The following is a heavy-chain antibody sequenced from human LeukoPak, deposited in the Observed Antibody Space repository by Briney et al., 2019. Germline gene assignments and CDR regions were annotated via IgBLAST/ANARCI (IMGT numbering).Heavy chain of an antibody. CDR1: GYTFTSYD. V-gene: IGHV1-8*01. Sequence: ASVKVSCKASGYTFTSYDINWVRQATGQGLEWMGWMNPTSGNTGYAQKFQGRVTMTRNTSISTAYMELSSLRSEDTAVYYCARGGYSYGSLVWDQYNWFDPWGQGTLVTVSS. CDR3: ARGGYSYGSLVWDQYNWFDP. CDR2: MNPTSGNT. J-gene: IGHJ5*02. D-gene: IGHD5-18*01.